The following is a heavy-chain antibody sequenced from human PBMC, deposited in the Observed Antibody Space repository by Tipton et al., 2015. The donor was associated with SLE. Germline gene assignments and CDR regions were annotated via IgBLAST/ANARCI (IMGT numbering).Heavy chain of an antibody. Sequence: TLSLTCTVSGGSFSSYYWNWIRQPAGKGLEWIGRVYTAGSPYYNPSLESRVAISMDTSKNQFSLKLTSVTAADTAMYYCARTLDTLDIWGQGTMVTVSS. J-gene: IGHJ3*02. V-gene: IGHV4-4*07. CDR1: GGSFSSYY. CDR2: VYTAGSP. CDR3: ARTLDTLDI.